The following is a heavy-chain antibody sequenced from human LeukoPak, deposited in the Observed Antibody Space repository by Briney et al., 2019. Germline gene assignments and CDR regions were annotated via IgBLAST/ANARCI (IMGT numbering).Heavy chain of an antibody. J-gene: IGHJ4*02. CDR2: INHSGST. Sequence: SETLSLTCAVYGGSFSGDYWSWIRQPPGKGLEWIGEINHSGSTNYNPSLKSRVTISVDTSKNQFSLKLSSVTAADTAVYYCARDPGYCSGGSCYSDYWGQGTLVTVSS. CDR3: ARDPGYCSGGSCYSDY. CDR1: GGSFSGDY. V-gene: IGHV4-34*01. D-gene: IGHD2-15*01.